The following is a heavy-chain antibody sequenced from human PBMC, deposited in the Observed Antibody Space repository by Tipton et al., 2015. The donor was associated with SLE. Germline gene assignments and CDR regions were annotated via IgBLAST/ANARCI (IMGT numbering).Heavy chain of an antibody. CDR2: ISYDGSNK. V-gene: IGHV3-30*18. J-gene: IGHJ4*02. Sequence: SLRLSCAASGFTFSSYGMHWVRQAPGKGLEWVAVISYDGSNKYYADSVKGRFTISRDNSKNTLYLQMDSLRAEDTAVYYCAKANFGVVVPDALGYWGQGTLVTVSS. CDR3: AKANFGVVVPDALGY. D-gene: IGHD2-2*01. CDR1: GFTFSSYG.